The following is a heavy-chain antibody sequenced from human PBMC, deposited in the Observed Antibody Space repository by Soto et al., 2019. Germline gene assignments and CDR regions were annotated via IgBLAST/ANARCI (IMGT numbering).Heavy chain of an antibody. V-gene: IGHV1-69*02. CDR2: IVPLVDIA. CDR3: ARSRGFATSFASFDL. Sequence: QVQLVQSGAEFKKPGSSVKLSCRASGGTFSSYTLNWVRQAPGQGLQWMGKIVPLVDIANYEQKLQGRVTITEDKSTNTVSMELNSLISEDTAVYYCARSRGFATSFASFDLWGPGTRVTVSS. J-gene: IGHJ4*02. D-gene: IGHD3-10*01. CDR1: GGTFSSYT.